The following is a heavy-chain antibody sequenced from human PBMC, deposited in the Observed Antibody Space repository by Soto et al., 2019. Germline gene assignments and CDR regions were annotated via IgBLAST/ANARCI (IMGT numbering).Heavy chain of an antibody. J-gene: IGHJ4*02. CDR2: IYWDDDR. CDR3: XXXXXXXXXXXYFDF. Sequence: QITLKESGPPLVKPTQTLTLTCTVSGFSLSTTPVGVGWXRQXPGKALEWLALIYWDDDRRYIPSLRNRLTXXXXXXXXXXXXXXXXXXXXXXXXXXXXXXXXXXXXXXYFDFWGPGILVTVSS. CDR1: GFSLSTTPVG. V-gene: IGHV2-5*02.